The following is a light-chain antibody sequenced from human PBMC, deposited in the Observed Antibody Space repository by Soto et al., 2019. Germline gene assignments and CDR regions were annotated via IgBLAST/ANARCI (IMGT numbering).Light chain of an antibody. Sequence: QSALIQPRSVSGSPGQSVTISCTGTSRDVGVYKYVSWYRQYPGKAPKLMIYDVITRPSGVPDRFSGSKSGNTASLTISGLQAADEADYYCCSYAGDYTFVFGTGTKVTVL. V-gene: IGLV2-11*01. CDR2: DVI. J-gene: IGLJ1*01. CDR1: SRDVGVYKY. CDR3: CSYAGDYTFV.